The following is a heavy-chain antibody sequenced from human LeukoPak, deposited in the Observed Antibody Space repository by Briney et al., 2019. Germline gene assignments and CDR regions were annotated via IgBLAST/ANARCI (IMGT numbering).Heavy chain of an antibody. CDR3: AQVYYYDSSGYYYDETVYDY. Sequence: GGSLRLSWAASGFTFSRYAIGCGRHTPGGGLECVSAISIIGGSTYYADSVKGRFTISRDNSKNSLYLQMNSLRAEDTAVYYCAQVYYYDSSGYYYDETVYDYWGQGTLVTVSS. CDR1: GFTFSRYA. D-gene: IGHD3-22*01. CDR2: ISIIGGST. J-gene: IGHJ4*02. V-gene: IGHV3-23*01.